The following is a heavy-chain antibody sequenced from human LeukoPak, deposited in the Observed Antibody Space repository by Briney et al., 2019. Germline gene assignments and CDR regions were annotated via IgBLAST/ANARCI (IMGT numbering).Heavy chain of an antibody. CDR1: GFTFSSYA. V-gene: IGHV3-23*01. D-gene: IGHD1-26*01. CDR3: AKATVGVGATRRGWFDP. CDR2: IRGSGGST. J-gene: IGHJ5*02. Sequence: GGSLRLSCAASGFTFSSYAMSWVRQAPGKGLEWVSAIRGSGGSTYYADSVKGRFTISRDNSKNTLYLQMNSLRAEDTAVYYCAKATVGVGATRRGWFDPWGQGTLVTVSS.